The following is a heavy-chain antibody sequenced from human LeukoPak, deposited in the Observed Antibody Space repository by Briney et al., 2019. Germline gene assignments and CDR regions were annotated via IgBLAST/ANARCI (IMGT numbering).Heavy chain of an antibody. CDR3: ARLGLEVGGPNWFDP. CDR1: GFSFSGHW. Sequence: PGGSLRLSCTASGFSFSGHWMHWARQLPGKGLVWVSRISPTGSTTSYADSVKGRFTVSRDNAKNSLYLQMNSLRVEDTAVYYCARLGLEVGGPNWFDPWGQGTLVTVSS. V-gene: IGHV3-74*01. D-gene: IGHD1-1*01. J-gene: IGHJ5*02. CDR2: ISPTGSTT.